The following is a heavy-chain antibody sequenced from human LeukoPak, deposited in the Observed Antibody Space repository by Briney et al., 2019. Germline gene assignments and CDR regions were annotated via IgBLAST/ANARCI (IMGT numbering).Heavy chain of an antibody. CDR2: ISGSGSHV. D-gene: IGHD5-24*01. CDR1: GFTFSSYS. CDR3: AREGDGYNEFDY. V-gene: IGHV3-21*01. Sequence: GGSLRLSCAASGFTFSSYSINWVRQAPGKGLEWVSSISGSGSHVYYADSVKGRFTISRDNAKNSLYLQMNSLRAEDTAVYYCAREGDGYNEFDYWGQGTLVTVSS. J-gene: IGHJ4*02.